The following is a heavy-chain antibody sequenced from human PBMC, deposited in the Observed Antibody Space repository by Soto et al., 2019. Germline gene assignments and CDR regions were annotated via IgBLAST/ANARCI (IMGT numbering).Heavy chain of an antibody. Sequence: EMQLLESGGDLVQPGGSLRLSCAASGFTFSSYAMTWVRQAPGKGLEYVSAISGSGVTTYYTDSMRGRFTISRDNSKNTLYLQMNSLRAEDTAVYYCAKARDDIVMVDAFDIWGQGTMVTVSS. D-gene: IGHD2-15*01. V-gene: IGHV3-23*01. CDR3: AKARDDIVMVDAFDI. J-gene: IGHJ3*02. CDR1: GFTFSSYA. CDR2: ISGSGVTT.